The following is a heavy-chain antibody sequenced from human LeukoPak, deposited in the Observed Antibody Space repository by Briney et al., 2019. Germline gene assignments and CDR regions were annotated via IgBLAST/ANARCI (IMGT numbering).Heavy chain of an antibody. J-gene: IGHJ4*02. CDR1: GFTFSSYA. CDR2: ISGSGGST. Sequence: PGGSLRLSCAASGFTFSSYAMSWVRQAPGKGLEWVSAISGSGGSTYYADSVKGRFTISRDNSKNTLYLQMNSLRAEDTAVYYCAKLTLEWLSHEYYFDYWGQGTLVTVSS. V-gene: IGHV3-23*01. CDR3: AKLTLEWLSHEYYFDY. D-gene: IGHD3-3*01.